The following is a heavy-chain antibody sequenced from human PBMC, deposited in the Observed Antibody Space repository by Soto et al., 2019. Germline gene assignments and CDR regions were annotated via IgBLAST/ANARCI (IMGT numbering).Heavy chain of an antibody. CDR2: ISWNSLNI. Sequence: EVQLVEAGGGLVQPGRSLRLSCAASGFSFDDFGMHWVRQAPGKGLEWVSGISWNSLNIGYADSVKGRFTISRDNAKNSVFLQMNSLRVEDTAFYYCAKGSVYSTGWHRYYFDFWGQGILVTVSS. CDR3: AKGSVYSTGWHRYYFDF. CDR1: GFSFDDFG. V-gene: IGHV3-9*01. J-gene: IGHJ4*02. D-gene: IGHD6-19*01.